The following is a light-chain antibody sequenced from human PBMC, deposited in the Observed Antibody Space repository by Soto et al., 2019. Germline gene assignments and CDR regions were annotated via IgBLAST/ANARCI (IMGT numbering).Light chain of an antibody. CDR3: QQRSNWPPKWT. J-gene: IGKJ1*01. Sequence: EIVLTQSPATLSLSPGERDTLSCRASQSVSTYLAWYQQKPGQAPRLLIYDASNRATGIPARFSGSGSGTDFTLTISSLEPEDFAVYYCQQRSNWPPKWTFGQGTKVEIK. CDR2: DAS. CDR1: QSVSTY. V-gene: IGKV3-11*01.